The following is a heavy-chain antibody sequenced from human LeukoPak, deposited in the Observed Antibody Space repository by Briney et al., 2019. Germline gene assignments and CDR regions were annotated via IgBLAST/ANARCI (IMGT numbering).Heavy chain of an antibody. V-gene: IGHV1-8*01. D-gene: IGHD3-10*01. Sequence: ASVTVSCKASGYTFTSYDINWVRQPTGQGLEWMGWMNPNSGNTGYAQKFQGRVTITRNTSRSTAYMELSSLRSEDTAVYDCARGRRITMVRGVLDVGGQGTTVTVSS. CDR2: MNPNSGNT. CDR1: GYTFTSYD. CDR3: ARGRRITMVRGVLDV. J-gene: IGHJ6*02.